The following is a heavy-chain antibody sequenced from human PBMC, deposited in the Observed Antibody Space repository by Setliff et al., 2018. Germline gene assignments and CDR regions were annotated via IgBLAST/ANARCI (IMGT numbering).Heavy chain of an antibody. D-gene: IGHD3-10*01. CDR3: ARTKGFVDGYLDP. CDR1: GFTFSDYY. J-gene: IGHJ5*02. CDR2: ISSSGSLI. Sequence: PGGSLRLSCAASGFTFSDYYMSWIRQTPGKGLEWVAYISSSGSLIYYPDSVKGRFTISRDNAKKSVDLQMNSLRAEDTAVYYCARTKGFVDGYLDPWGQGTLVTVSS. V-gene: IGHV3-11*01.